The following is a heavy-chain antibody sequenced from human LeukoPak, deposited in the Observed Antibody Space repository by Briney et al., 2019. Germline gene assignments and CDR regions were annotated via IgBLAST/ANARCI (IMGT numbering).Heavy chain of an antibody. V-gene: IGHV3-43D*03. Sequence: GGSLRLSCAASGFTFGDNAMHWVRQPPGKGLEWLSFISWNGHHSYYGDSVKGRFTISRDNGKDTLYLQMNSLRVEDTALYYCVRGGDDPDHWGQGTLVTVSS. CDR2: ISWNGHHS. J-gene: IGHJ4*02. CDR3: VRGGDDPDH. CDR1: GFTFGDNA. D-gene: IGHD3-16*01.